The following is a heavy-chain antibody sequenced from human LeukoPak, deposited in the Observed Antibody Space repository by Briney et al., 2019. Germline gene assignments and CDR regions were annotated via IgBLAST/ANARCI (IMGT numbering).Heavy chain of an antibody. V-gene: IGHV3-23*01. CDR1: EFIFSSYA. CDR2: ITVSGDTT. J-gene: IGHJ6*02. D-gene: IGHD1-14*01. CDR3: AKYLTARGPPYALDV. Sequence: GGSLTLFCTPSEFIFSSYAMQWVRQAPGKGLEWVSDITVSGDTTYYTNSVTGRFTICRDNSKNTLYLQMNSLSAEDTAVYYCAKYLTARGPPYALDVWGQGTTVTVS.